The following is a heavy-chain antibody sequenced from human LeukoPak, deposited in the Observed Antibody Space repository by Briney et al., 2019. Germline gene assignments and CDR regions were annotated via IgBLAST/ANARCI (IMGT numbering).Heavy chain of an antibody. CDR3: TRGPMTTFTMDI. J-gene: IGHJ3*02. Sequence: ASVKVSCKASGYTFTGYYMHWVRQAPGQGLEWMGWINPNSGGTNYAQKFQGRVTLTRDTSISTAYMELSRLRSDDTAVYYCTRGPMTTFTMDIWGQGTVVTVSS. D-gene: IGHD2/OR15-2a*01. CDR2: INPNSGGT. CDR1: GYTFTGYY. V-gene: IGHV1-2*02.